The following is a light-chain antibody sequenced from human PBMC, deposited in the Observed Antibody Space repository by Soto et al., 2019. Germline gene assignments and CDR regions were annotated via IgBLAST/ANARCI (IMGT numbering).Light chain of an antibody. Sequence: EIVLTQSPGTLSLSPGERATLSCRASQSVSNNYLAWYQQKPGQTPRLLIYGASTRATDIPDRFSGSGSRTDFALTISRLEPEDFAMYYCQRYGRSPFTFGPGTKVDIK. CDR2: GAS. J-gene: IGKJ3*01. CDR3: QRYGRSPFT. V-gene: IGKV3-20*01. CDR1: QSVSNNY.